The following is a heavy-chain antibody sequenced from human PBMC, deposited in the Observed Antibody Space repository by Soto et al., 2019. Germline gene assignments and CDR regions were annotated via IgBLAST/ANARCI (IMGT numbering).Heavy chain of an antibody. Sequence: QLQLQESGPGLVKPSETLSLTCTVSGGSISSSSYYWGWIRQPPGKGLEWLGSIYYSGSTYYNPSLKSRVTISVDTSKDQFSLKLSSVTAADTAVYYCARASFTMVRGGYFDYWGQGTLVTVSS. V-gene: IGHV4-39*01. CDR2: IYYSGST. J-gene: IGHJ4*02. CDR1: GGSISSSSYY. CDR3: ARASFTMVRGGYFDY. D-gene: IGHD3-10*01.